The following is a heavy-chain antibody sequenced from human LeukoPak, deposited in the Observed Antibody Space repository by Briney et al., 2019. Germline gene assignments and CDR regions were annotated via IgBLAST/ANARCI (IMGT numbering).Heavy chain of an antibody. CDR2: INVVNGAI. J-gene: IGHJ6*02. D-gene: IGHD3-10*01. CDR3: VRDGNRGYDMDV. Sequence: GGSLRLSCEDSGFTLRNFAVSWVRQAPGKGLEWVSYINVVNGAIYYADSVKGRFTISGDIATNSVYLQMNSLRAEDTALYYCVRDGNRGYDMDVWGQGTAVTVSS. V-gene: IGHV3-48*01. CDR1: GFTLRNFA.